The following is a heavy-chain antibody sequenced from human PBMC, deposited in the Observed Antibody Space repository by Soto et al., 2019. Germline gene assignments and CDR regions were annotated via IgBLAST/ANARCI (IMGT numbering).Heavy chain of an antibody. J-gene: IGHJ6*03. V-gene: IGHV4-59*01. Sequence: SETLSLTCTVSGGSISSYYWSWIRQPPGKGLEWIGYIYYSGSTNYNPSLKSRVTISVDTSKNQFSLKLSSVTAADTAVYYCARFVTKNCSGGSCYSFGYNYYYMDVWGKGTTVTVSS. CDR2: IYYSGST. D-gene: IGHD2-15*01. CDR3: ARFVTKNCSGGSCYSFGYNYYYMDV. CDR1: GGSISSYY.